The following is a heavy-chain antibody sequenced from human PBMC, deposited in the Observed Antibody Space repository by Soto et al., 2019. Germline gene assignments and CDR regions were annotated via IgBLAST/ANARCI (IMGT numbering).Heavy chain of an antibody. CDR3: ARGKVYSGSYNWFDP. D-gene: IGHD1-26*01. V-gene: IGHV4-4*07. Sequence: SETLSLTCTVSGGSISSYYWSWIRQPAGKGLEWIGRIYTSGSTNYNPSLKSRVTMSVDTSKDQFSLKLSSVTAADTAVYYCARGKVYSGSYNWFDPWGQGTLVTVSS. CDR1: GGSISSYY. CDR2: IYTSGST. J-gene: IGHJ5*02.